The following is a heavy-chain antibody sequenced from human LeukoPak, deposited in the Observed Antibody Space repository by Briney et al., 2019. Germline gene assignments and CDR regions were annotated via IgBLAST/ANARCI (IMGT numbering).Heavy chain of an antibody. D-gene: IGHD3/OR15-3a*01. Sequence: PGGSLRLSCAASGFIFRNYGMNWFRQAPGKGLEWVSGIYTNGNTRYSDSVRGRFTISRDNYKNTLYLQVHSLRVDDTAVYYCAHLVWEYVGGLDVWGQGTTVTVSS. CDR3: AHLVWEYVGGLDV. CDR2: IYTNGNT. CDR1: GFIFRNYG. V-gene: IGHV3-23*05. J-gene: IGHJ6*02.